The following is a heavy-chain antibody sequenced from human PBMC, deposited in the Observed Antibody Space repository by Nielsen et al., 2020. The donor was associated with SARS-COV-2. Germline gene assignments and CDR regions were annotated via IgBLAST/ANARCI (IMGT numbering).Heavy chain of an antibody. Sequence: GESLKISCAASGFTFSSYWMSWVRQAPGKGLEWVANIKQDGSEKYYVDSVKGRFTISRDNAKNSLYLQMNSLRAEDTAVYYCAGRVGATRSLILLGWDAFDIWGQGTMVTVSS. CDR3: AGRVGATRSLILLGWDAFDI. CDR2: IKQDGSEK. V-gene: IGHV3-7*01. CDR1: GFTFSSYW. D-gene: IGHD1-26*01. J-gene: IGHJ3*02.